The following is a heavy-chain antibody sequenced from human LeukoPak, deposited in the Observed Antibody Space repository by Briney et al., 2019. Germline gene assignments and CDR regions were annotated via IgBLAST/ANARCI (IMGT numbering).Heavy chain of an antibody. CDR3: ARALYGDYERYGNWFDP. V-gene: IGHV4-59*01. CDR1: GGSMRSYF. D-gene: IGHD4-17*01. Sequence: SETLSLTCTVSGGSMRSYFWSWIRHPPGTGLEWSGYIFYSGKTYYNPSLKSRVTISVDTSKNQFSLKLTSVTAADTAVYYCARALYGDYERYGNWFDPWGQGTLVTVSS. CDR2: IFYSGKT. J-gene: IGHJ5*02.